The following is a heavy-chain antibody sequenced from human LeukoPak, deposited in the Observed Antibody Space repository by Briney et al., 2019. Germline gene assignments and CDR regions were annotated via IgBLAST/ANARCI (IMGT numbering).Heavy chain of an antibody. V-gene: IGHV1-69*04. J-gene: IGHJ4*02. CDR2: IIPILGIA. CDR1: GGTFSSYA. CDR3: ARDSCGYYFDY. Sequence: GASVKVSCKASGGTFSSYAISWVRQAPGQGLEWMGRIIPILGIANYAQKFQGRVTITADKSTSTAYMELSSLRSEDTAVYYCARDSCGYYFDYWGQGTLVTVSS. D-gene: IGHD3-22*01.